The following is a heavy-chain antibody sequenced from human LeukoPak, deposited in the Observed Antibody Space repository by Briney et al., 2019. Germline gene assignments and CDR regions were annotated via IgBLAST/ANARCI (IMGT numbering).Heavy chain of an antibody. J-gene: IGHJ6*03. D-gene: IGHD2-2*01. CDR1: AYTFTGYY. CDR2: INPNRGHT. V-gene: IGHV1-2*02. CDR3: ARDRGSEYCSGTSCYHYYYYMDV. Sequence: EPSGKVSCKAAAYTFTGYYMHWVRQAPGQGREWMGWINPNRGHTNYAQKIEGRVTMTTDTSTSTAYIELSRLRSDDTAVYYCARDRGSEYCSGTSCYHYYYYMDVWGKGTTVTVSS.